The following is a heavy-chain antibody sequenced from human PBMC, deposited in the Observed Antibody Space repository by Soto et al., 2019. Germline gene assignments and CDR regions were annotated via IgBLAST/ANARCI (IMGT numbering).Heavy chain of an antibody. D-gene: IGHD2-2*03. CDR2: ISDSGST. CDR1: GFTFSTSA. Sequence: EVQLLESGGGLVQPGGSLRLSCEASGFTFSTSAMSWVRQAPGKGLEWVSTISDSGSTYYADSVKGRFTISRDNSKNTMYLPMNSLRAEDTVVLYCAKVWGEDGYCSRTSCLYYFHHWGQGTLVTVSS. J-gene: IGHJ4*02. CDR3: AKVWGEDGYCSRTSCLYYFHH. V-gene: IGHV3-23*01.